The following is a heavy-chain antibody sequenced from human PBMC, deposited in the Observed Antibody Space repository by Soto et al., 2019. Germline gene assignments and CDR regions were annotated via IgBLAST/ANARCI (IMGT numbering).Heavy chain of an antibody. V-gene: IGHV3-30-3*01. Sequence: PGGSLRLSCAASGFTFSSYAMHWVRQAPGKGLEWVAVISYDGSNKYYADSVKGRFTISRDNSKNTLYLQMNSLRAEDTAVYHCARDLSIAVAGTLGYWGQGTLVTVSS. D-gene: IGHD6-19*01. J-gene: IGHJ4*02. CDR3: ARDLSIAVAGTLGY. CDR1: GFTFSSYA. CDR2: ISYDGSNK.